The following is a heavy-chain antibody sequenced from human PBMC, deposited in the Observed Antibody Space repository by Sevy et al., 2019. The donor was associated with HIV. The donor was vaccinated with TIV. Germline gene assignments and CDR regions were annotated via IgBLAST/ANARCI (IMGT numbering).Heavy chain of an antibody. CDR3: VREILTGTSSGDWFDP. V-gene: IGHV4-59*01. D-gene: IGHD1-20*01. Sequence: SETLSLTCTVSGGSISSYYWSWIRQPPGKGLEWIGYIYYSGSTNYNPSLKSRVTISVDTSKNQFTLKLSSVTAADTAVYYCVREILTGTSSGDWFDPWGQGTLVTVSS. J-gene: IGHJ5*02. CDR2: IYYSGST. CDR1: GGSISSYY.